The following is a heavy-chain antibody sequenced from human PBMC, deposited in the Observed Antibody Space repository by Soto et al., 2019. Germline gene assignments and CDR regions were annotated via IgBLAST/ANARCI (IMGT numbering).Heavy chain of an antibody. CDR3: ASANSYGYSNRYYGMDV. CDR1: GGSISSGGYS. Sequence: QLQLQESGSGLVKPSQTLSLTCAVSGGSISSGGYSWSWIRQPPGKGLEWIGYIYHSGSTYYNPXLKSPVTISVXXSXNXXSLKLSSVTAADTAVYYCASANSYGYSNRYYGMDVWGQGTTVTVSS. D-gene: IGHD5-18*01. J-gene: IGHJ6*02. V-gene: IGHV4-30-2*01. CDR2: IYHSGST.